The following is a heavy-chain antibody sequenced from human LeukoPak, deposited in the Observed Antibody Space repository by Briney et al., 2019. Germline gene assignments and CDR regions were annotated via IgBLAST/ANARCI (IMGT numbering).Heavy chain of an antibody. CDR3: ARESHHAFDI. CDR1: GFTVSSNY. V-gene: IGHV3-53*01. Sequence: GGSLRLSCAASGFTVSSNYMSWVRQAPGKGLEWVSVIYSGGSTYYADSVKGRFTISRDNSKNTLYLQMNNLRAEDTAVYYCARESHHAFDIWGQGTMVTVSS. J-gene: IGHJ3*02. CDR2: IYSGGST.